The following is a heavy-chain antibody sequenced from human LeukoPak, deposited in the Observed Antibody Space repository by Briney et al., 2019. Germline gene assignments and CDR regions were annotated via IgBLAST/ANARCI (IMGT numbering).Heavy chain of an antibody. CDR2: IKSKTDGGTT. CDR1: GFTFSNAW. V-gene: IGHV3-15*01. J-gene: IGHJ4*02. Sequence: PGGSLRLSCAASGFTFSNAWMSWVRQAPGKGLEWVGRIKSKTDGGTTDYAAPVKGRFTISRDDSKNTLYLQMNSLKTEDTAVYYCTTGEMATSSFDYWGQGTLVTVSS. D-gene: IGHD5-24*01. CDR3: TTGEMATSSFDY.